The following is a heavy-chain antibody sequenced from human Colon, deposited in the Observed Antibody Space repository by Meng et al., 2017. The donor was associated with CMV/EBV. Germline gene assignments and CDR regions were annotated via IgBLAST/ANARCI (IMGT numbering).Heavy chain of an antibody. Sequence: SCATSGFTFTNYAMDWVRQAPGKGLEWVTSVSHTGGNTYYADSVKGRFTISRDNSRNTLYLQLNSLRAEDTAVYYCAKAAGTVIPNWFDSWGQGTLVTVSS. D-gene: IGHD6-13*01. V-gene: IGHV3-23*01. J-gene: IGHJ5*01. CDR1: GFTFTNYA. CDR2: VSHTGGNT. CDR3: AKAAGTVIPNWFDS.